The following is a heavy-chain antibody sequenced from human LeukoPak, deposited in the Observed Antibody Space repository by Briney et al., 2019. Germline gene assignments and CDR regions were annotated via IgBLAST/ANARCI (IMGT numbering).Heavy chain of an antibody. J-gene: IGHJ5*02. D-gene: IGHD3-22*01. Sequence: PGGSLRLSCTASGFTFGDYAMSWVRQAPGKGLEWVSAISGSGADTFYADSVKGRFTISRDNSKNTLHVLENTLFLEMNSLRAEDTAVYYCAALRYYYDTSGRGWFGPWGQGTLVTVSS. CDR3: AALRYYYDTSGRGWFGP. CDR2: ISGSGADT. V-gene: IGHV3-23*01. CDR1: GFTFGDYA.